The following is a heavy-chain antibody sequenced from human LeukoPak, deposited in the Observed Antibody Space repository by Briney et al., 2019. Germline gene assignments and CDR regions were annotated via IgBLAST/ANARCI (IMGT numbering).Heavy chain of an antibody. D-gene: IGHD6-6*01. CDR2: ISGDGSVT. CDR3: ARYSSSSGGASYYLDY. Sequence: GGSLRLSCAASGFTLRNYWMHWVRHVPGKRLVWVSRISGDGSVTNYADSVKGRFTISRDNAKNTLFLRINSLRAEDTAVYYCARYSSSSGGASYYLDYWGHGTLVTVSS. V-gene: IGHV3-74*01. CDR1: GFTLRNYW. J-gene: IGHJ4*01.